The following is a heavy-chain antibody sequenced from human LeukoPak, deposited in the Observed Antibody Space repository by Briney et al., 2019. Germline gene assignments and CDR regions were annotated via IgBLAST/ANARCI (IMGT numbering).Heavy chain of an antibody. CDR3: ARSSGSYN. Sequence: PSETLSLTCAVYGGSFSGYYWSWIRQPPGKGLEWIGEINHSGSTNYNPSLKSRVTISVDTSKNQFSLKLSSVTAADTAVYYCARSSGSYNWGQGTLVTVSS. V-gene: IGHV4-34*01. D-gene: IGHD3-10*01. J-gene: IGHJ4*02. CDR1: GGSFSGYY. CDR2: INHSGST.